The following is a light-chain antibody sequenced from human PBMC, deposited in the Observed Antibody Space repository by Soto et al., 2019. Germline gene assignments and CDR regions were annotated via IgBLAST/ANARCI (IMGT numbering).Light chain of an antibody. CDR2: GAS. CDR3: QQYNDWPLT. CDR1: QSVNNN. Sequence: EIVMTQSPATLSVSPGEVATLSCRASQSVNNNLAWYQQTPGQAPRVLIYGASTRATGVPARFSGSGSGTEFILTISSLQSEDFALYYCQQYNDWPLTFGQGTRVEIK. J-gene: IGKJ1*01. V-gene: IGKV3-15*01.